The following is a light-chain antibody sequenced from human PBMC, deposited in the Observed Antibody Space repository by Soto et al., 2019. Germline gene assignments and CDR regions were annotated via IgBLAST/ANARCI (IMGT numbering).Light chain of an antibody. CDR3: QKYNSAPWT. Sequence: DIQMTQSPSSLSTSIGDRVTITCRASQSISNYLAWYQQKPGKAPKLLIYDASTLQSGVPSRFSGSGSGTDFTLTISSLQPEDVATYYCQKYNSAPWTFGQGTKVEIK. CDR1: QSISNY. V-gene: IGKV1-27*01. CDR2: DAS. J-gene: IGKJ1*01.